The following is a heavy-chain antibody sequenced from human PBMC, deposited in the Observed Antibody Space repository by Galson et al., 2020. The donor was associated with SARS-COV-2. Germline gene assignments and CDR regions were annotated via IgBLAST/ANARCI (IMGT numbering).Heavy chain of an antibody. D-gene: IGHD4-17*01. Sequence: GGSLRLSCAASGFTFSSYSMNWVRQAPGKGLEWVSYISSSSSTIYYADSVKGRFTISRDNDKNSLYLQMNSLRAEDTAVYYCARDQRTTVVTGFDYWGQGTLVTVSS. J-gene: IGHJ4*02. CDR1: GFTFSSYS. CDR2: ISSSSSTI. CDR3: ARDQRTTVVTGFDY. V-gene: IGHV3-48*04.